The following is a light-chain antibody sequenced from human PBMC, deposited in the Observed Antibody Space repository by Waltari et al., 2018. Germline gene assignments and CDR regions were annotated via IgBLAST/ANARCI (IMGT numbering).Light chain of an antibody. J-gene: IGKJ2*01. CDR2: GAH. CDR3: QQYIDWPQYT. Sequence: EIVMTQSPAIMSVSPGERVTLSCRASQRVSNYLAWYQQVPGQAPRRLIYGAHTRATGVPDRFSGSGSGTDFTLTVSSLQSEDFGVYYCQQYIDWPQYTFGQGTKLEIK. CDR1: QRVSNY. V-gene: IGKV3-15*01.